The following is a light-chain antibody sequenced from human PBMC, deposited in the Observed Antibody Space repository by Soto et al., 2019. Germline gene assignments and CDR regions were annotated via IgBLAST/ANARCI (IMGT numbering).Light chain of an antibody. V-gene: IGKV1-39*01. CDR3: QQSHSTPYT. CDR2: AAS. J-gene: IGKJ2*01. CDR1: QSISTY. Sequence: DIQMTQSPSSLSASVGDRVTITCRASQSISTYLSWYQQKPGKAPNLLIYAASSLQSGVPSRFSGSGSGTDFTLTISSLQPEDFGTYYCQQSHSTPYTYGHGTKLEIK.